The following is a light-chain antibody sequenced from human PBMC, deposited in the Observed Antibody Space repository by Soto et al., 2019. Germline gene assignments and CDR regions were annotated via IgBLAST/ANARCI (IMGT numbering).Light chain of an antibody. CDR3: QQYHNWPPFT. CDR2: GAS. Sequence: EIVMTQSPATLSVSPGERVTLSCRASQSVSSNLAWYQQKPGQAPRLLIYGASTRATGIPARFSGSGSGTEFTLTISSLQSGDFAVYYCQQYHNWPPFTFGQGTKLEIK. V-gene: IGKV3-15*01. CDR1: QSVSSN. J-gene: IGKJ2*01.